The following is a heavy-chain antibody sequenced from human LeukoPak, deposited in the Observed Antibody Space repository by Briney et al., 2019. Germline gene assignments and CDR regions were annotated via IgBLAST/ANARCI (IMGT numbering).Heavy chain of an antibody. J-gene: IGHJ4*02. D-gene: IGHD3-10*01. CDR2: IYTSGST. V-gene: IGHV4-61*02. Sequence: PSETLSLTCTVSGGSISSGSYYWRWLRQPAGTGLEWIGRIYTSGSTNYNPSLKSRVTISVDTSKNQFSLKLSSVTAADTAVYYCARSTLLWFGELLLDYWGQGTLVTVSS. CDR3: ARSTLLWFGELLLDY. CDR1: GGSISSGSYY.